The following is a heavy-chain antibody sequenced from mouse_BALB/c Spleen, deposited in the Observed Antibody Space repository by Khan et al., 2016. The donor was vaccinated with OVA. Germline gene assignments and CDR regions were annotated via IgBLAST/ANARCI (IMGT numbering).Heavy chain of an antibody. CDR2: INPSTDYT. D-gene: IGHD1-1*01. V-gene: IGHV1-7*01. Sequence: QVQLKESGAELAKPGASVKMSCKASGYTFTSYWMHWVKQRPGQGLEWIGYINPSTDYTEYNQKFKDKATLTADKSSSTAYMQLTSLTSEDSAVYYCVKRGSSSAWFTYWGQGTLVTVSA. CDR3: VKRGSSSAWFTY. J-gene: IGHJ3*01. CDR1: GYTFTSYW.